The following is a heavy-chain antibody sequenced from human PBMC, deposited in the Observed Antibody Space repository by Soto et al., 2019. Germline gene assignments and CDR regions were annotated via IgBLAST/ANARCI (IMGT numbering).Heavy chain of an antibody. Sequence: EVQLLESGGGLIQPGGSLRLSCAASGFTFSSYVMNWVRQAPGKGLQWVSAIRGSGNNILYADSVKGRFTISRDNSRNIVYLQMDILRAEDTAVYDCTKNRSPEGSGLNYFDYWGLGTLVTVSS. J-gene: IGHJ4*02. D-gene: IGHD6-19*01. V-gene: IGHV3-23*01. CDR3: TKNRSPEGSGLNYFDY. CDR2: IRGSGNNI. CDR1: GFTFSSYV.